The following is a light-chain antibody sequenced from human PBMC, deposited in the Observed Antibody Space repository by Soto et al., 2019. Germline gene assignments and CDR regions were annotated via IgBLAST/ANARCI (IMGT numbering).Light chain of an antibody. Sequence: QFVLTQSPSASASLGASVKLTCTLSSGHSNYAIAWHQQQPEKGPRYLMKLNSDGSHSKGDGIPDRFSGSSSGAERYLTISSLQSEDEADYYCQTWGTGTPWVFGGGTKLTVL. J-gene: IGLJ3*02. CDR3: QTWGTGTPWV. V-gene: IGLV4-69*01. CDR2: LNSDGSH. CDR1: SGHSNYA.